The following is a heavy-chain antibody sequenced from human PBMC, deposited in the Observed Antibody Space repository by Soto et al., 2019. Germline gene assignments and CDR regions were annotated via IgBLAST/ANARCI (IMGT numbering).Heavy chain of an antibody. V-gene: IGHV4-39*01. J-gene: IGHJ6*02. CDR1: GGSISSSSYY. CDR2: IYYSGST. Sequence: SETLSLTCTVAGGSISSSSYYWGWIRQPPGKGLEWIGSIYYSGSTYYNPSLKSRVTISVDTSKNQFSLKLSSVTAADTAVYYCACIFSGGYGYGFYYYGMDVWGQGTTVT. CDR3: ACIFSGGYGYGFYYYGMDV. D-gene: IGHD5-18*01.